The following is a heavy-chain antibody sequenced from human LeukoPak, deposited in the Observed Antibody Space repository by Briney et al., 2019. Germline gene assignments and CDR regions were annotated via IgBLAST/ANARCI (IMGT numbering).Heavy chain of an antibody. CDR2: ISYAGSNK. D-gene: IGHD3-22*01. CDR3: SKSYYYDKLAYY. V-gene: IGHV3-30*18. Sequence: PGRTLSLSCAASGFTSSSYSMRWVRQAPRKRVEWVSVISYAGSNKYYADSARGRFTVSRDDSKNTLYLQMTRRRAEDTALFYCSKSYYYDKLAYYWGQGTLVTVSS. CDR1: GFTSSSYS. J-gene: IGHJ4*02.